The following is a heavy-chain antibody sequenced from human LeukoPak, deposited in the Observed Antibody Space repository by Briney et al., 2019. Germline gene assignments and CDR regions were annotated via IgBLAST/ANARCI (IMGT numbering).Heavy chain of an antibody. CDR2: ISYDGSNK. Sequence: PGGSLRLSCAASGFTFSSYAMHWVRQAPGKGLEWVAVISYDGSNKYYADSVKGRFTTSRDNSKNTLYLQMNSLRAEDTAVYYCARANGYYYYYYMDVWGKGTTVTVSS. CDR3: ARANGYYYYYYMDV. D-gene: IGHD4/OR15-4a*01. J-gene: IGHJ6*03. V-gene: IGHV3-30*04. CDR1: GFTFSSYA.